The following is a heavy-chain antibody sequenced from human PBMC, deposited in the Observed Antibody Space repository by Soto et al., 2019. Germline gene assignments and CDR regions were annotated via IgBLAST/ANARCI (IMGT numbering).Heavy chain of an antibody. J-gene: IGHJ4*02. CDR2: ISGDGGNT. D-gene: IGHD3-22*01. CDR1: GFTFSNYA. Sequence: EVQLLESGGGLVQPGGSLRLSCAASGFTFSNYAMSWVRQAAGKGLEWVSAISGDGGNTYYADSVKGRFTISRDNSKNTLYLQMNSLRVEDTAEYFCAKDRYYDNRHFDSWGQGTLVTVSS. CDR3: AKDRYYDNRHFDS. V-gene: IGHV3-23*01.